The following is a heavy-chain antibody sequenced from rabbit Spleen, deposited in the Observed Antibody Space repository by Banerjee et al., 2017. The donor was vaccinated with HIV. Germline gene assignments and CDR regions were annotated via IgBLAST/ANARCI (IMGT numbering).Heavy chain of an antibody. J-gene: IGHJ3*01. CDR3: ARGGGL. V-gene: IGHV1S40*01. CDR1: GFSFSSSYY. CDR2: ITTGSGST. Sequence: QSLEESGGDLVKPGASLTLTCKASGFSFSSSYYMCWVRQAPGKGLEWIGCITTGSGSTYYANWAKGRFTISKTSSTTVTLQMTSLTAADTATYFCARGGGLWGQGTLVTVS.